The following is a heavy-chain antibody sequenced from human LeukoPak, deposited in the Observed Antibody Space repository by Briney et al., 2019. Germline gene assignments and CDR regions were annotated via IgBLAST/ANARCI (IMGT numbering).Heavy chain of an antibody. Sequence: GGSLRLSCAASGFTFSSYSMNWVRQAPGKGLEWVSYISSSSSTIYYADSVKGRSTISRDNAKNSLYLQMNSLRAEDTAVYYCARDFAPTIFGVVTVYYFDYWDQGTLVTVSS. CDR1: GFTFSSYS. V-gene: IGHV3-48*01. J-gene: IGHJ4*02. CDR3: ARDFAPTIFGVVTVYYFDY. D-gene: IGHD3-3*01. CDR2: ISSSSSTI.